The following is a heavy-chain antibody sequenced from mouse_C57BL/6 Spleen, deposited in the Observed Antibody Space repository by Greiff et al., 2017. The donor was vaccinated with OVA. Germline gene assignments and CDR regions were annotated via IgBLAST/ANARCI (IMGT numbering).Heavy chain of an antibody. Sequence: VKLMESGAELVRPGASVTLSCKASGYTFTDYEMHWVKQTPVHGLEWIGAIDPETGGTAYNQKFKGKAILTADKSSSTAYMELRSLTSEDSAVYYCTRNYVGSFAYWGQGTLVTVSA. CDR3: TRNYVGSFAY. CDR1: GYTFTDYE. CDR2: IDPETGGT. D-gene: IGHD1-1*02. V-gene: IGHV1-15*01. J-gene: IGHJ3*01.